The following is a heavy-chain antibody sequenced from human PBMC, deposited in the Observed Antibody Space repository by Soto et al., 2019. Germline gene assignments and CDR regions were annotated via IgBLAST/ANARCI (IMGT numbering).Heavy chain of an antibody. J-gene: IGHJ5*02. V-gene: IGHV3-9*01. Sequence: GGSLRLSCAASGFTFDDYAMHWVRQAPGKGLEWVSGISWNSGSIGYADSVKGRFTISRDNAKNSLYLQMNSLRAEDTALYYCAKDARERYLSNWFDPWGQGTLVTVSS. CDR1: GFTFDDYA. CDR3: AKDARERYLSNWFDP. D-gene: IGHD1-1*01. CDR2: ISWNSGSI.